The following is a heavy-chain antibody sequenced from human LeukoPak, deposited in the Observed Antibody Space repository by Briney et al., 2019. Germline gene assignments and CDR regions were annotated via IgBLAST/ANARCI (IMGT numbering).Heavy chain of an antibody. V-gene: IGHV3-21*01. J-gene: IGHJ6*02. Sequence: GGSLRLSCAASGFTFSSYSMNWVRQAPGKGLEWVSSISSSSSYIYYADSVKGRFTISRDNAKNSLYLQMNSLRAEDTAVYHCTKGIQYYYDSSGYHPGYYGMDVWGRGTTVTVSS. D-gene: IGHD3-22*01. CDR3: TKGIQYYYDSSGYHPGYYGMDV. CDR1: GFTFSSYS. CDR2: ISSSSSYI.